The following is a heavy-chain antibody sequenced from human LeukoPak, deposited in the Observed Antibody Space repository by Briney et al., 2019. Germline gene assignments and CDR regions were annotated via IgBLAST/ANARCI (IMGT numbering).Heavy chain of an antibody. V-gene: IGHV1-46*01. CDR2: INPDGDNT. Sequence: ASVKVSCKASGYTFTNYYIHWVRQAPGQGLEWMGLINPDGDNTDYAQNFQGRVTMTRDTSTTTVYMGLSSLRSEDTAVYYCARIRDGYNDAYDIWGQGTMVTVSS. CDR3: ARIRDGYNDAYDI. CDR1: GYTFTNYY. D-gene: IGHD5-24*01. J-gene: IGHJ3*02.